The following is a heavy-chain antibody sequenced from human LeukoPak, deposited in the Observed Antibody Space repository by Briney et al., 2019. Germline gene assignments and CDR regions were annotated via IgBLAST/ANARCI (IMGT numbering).Heavy chain of an antibody. V-gene: IGHV4-4*07. J-gene: IGHJ5*02. CDR1: GDSISPYS. Sequence: SETLSLTCSVSGDSISPYSWTWIRQPAGKGLEWIGRIFTSGAAFYNPSLKSRVTMSIATSKAQFSLRLSSVTAADTAVYYCARVHWNYDGLTWFDPWGQGTLVIVSS. D-gene: IGHD1-7*01. CDR2: IFTSGAA. CDR3: ARVHWNYDGLTWFDP.